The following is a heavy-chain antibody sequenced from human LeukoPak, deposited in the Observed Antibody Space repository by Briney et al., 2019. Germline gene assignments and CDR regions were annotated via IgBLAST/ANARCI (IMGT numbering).Heavy chain of an antibody. CDR2: INAGNGNT. Sequence: ASVKVSCKASGYTFTSYAMHWVRQAPGQRLEWMGWINAGNGNTKYSQKFQGRVTITRDTSASTAYMELSSLRSEDTAVYYCARSSIAVAGLEFGPWGQGTLVTVSS. V-gene: IGHV1-3*01. CDR1: GYTFTSYA. D-gene: IGHD6-19*01. CDR3: ARSSIAVAGLEFGP. J-gene: IGHJ5*02.